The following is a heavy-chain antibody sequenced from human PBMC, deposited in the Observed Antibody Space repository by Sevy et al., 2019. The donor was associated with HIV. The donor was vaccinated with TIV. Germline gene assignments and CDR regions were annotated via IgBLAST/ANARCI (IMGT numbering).Heavy chain of an antibody. CDR1: GFTFSSYA. D-gene: IGHD6-13*01. V-gene: IGHV3-30-3*01. CDR3: ARGPRIAAAGTFDY. J-gene: IGHJ4*02. CDR2: ISYDGSNK. Sequence: GGSLRLSCAASGFTFSSYAMHWVRQAPGKGLEWVAVISYDGSNKYYADSVKGRFTISRDNSKNTLYLQMNSLRAEDTAVYYYARGPRIAAAGTFDYWGQGTLVTVSS.